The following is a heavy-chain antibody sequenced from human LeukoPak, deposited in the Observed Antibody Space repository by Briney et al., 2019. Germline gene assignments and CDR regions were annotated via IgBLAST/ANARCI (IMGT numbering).Heavy chain of an antibody. D-gene: IGHD4-17*01. J-gene: IGHJ4*02. V-gene: IGHV3-30-3*01. CDR1: GFTFSTYA. CDR3: ARDGYGDYPLDY. Sequence: GGSLRLSCSASGFTFSTYAMHWVRQAPGKGLEWVAFISYDGSNKYYADSVKGRFTISRDNSKNTLYLQMNSLRVEDTAVYYCARDGYGDYPLDYWGQGTLVTVSS. CDR2: ISYDGSNK.